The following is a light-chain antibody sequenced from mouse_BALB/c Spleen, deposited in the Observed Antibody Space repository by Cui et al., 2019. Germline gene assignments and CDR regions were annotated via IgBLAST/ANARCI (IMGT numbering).Light chain of an antibody. J-gene: IGKJ4*01. Sequence: QIVLTQSPAIMSASPGEKVTLTCSASQSVSSSYLYWYQQKPGSSPKLWIYSTSNLASGVPARFSVSGSGTSYSLTISSMEAEDAASYFCHQWSSYPPTFGSGTKLEIK. V-gene: IGKV4-79*01. CDR1: QSVSSSY. CDR2: STS. CDR3: HQWSSYPPT.